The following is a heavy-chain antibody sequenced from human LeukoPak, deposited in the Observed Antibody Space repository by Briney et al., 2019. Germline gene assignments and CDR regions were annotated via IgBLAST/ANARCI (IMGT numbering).Heavy chain of an antibody. Sequence: ASVKVSCKASRYTFTSYYMHWVRQAPRQGLEWMGYRNLNSGDTRYAQKFQRRLTMCREASVSAAYMELSRLRSDDTAVYFCARDSNILILPSAPGSNWFDPWGQGTLVTVSS. CDR2: RNLNSGDT. CDR1: RYTFTSYY. D-gene: IGHD2/OR15-2a*01. V-gene: IGHV1-2*02. J-gene: IGHJ5*02. CDR3: ARDSNILILPSAPGSNWFDP.